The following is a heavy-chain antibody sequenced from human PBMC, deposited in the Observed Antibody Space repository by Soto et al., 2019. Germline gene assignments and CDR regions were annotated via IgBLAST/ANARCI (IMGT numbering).Heavy chain of an antibody. CDR1: GSTFTSYA. J-gene: IGHJ4*02. CDR3: ARVGGWYVPDY. CDR2: INAGNGNT. V-gene: IGHV1-3*05. Sequence: QVQLVQSGAEEKKPGASVKVSCKASGSTFTSYAMHWVRQAPGQRLEWMGWINAGNGNTKYSQKFQGRVTITRDTSASTAYMELSSLRSEDTAVYYCARVGGWYVPDYWGQGTLVTVSS. D-gene: IGHD6-19*01.